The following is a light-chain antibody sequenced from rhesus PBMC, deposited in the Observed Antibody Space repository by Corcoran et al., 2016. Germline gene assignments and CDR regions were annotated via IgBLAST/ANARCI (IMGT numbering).Light chain of an antibody. CDR3: QQYSNLPQLT. J-gene: IGKJ4*01. V-gene: IGKV3-42*03. Sequence: EIVLTQSPATLSLSPGERATLSCRASQSVSSSLAWYQQKPEQAPRLLIYGASSRATGIPDRFRGSGSGTDFTLTISSLGPEDFAMYYCQQYSNLPQLTFGGGTKVEIK. CDR2: GAS. CDR1: QSVSSS.